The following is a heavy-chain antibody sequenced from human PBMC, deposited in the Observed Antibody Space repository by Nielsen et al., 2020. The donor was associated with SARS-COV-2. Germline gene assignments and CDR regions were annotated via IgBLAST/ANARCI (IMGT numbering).Heavy chain of an antibody. Sequence: GSLRLSCTVSGGSISSYYWSWIRQPPGKGLEWIGYIYYSGSTNYNPSLKSRVTISVDTSKNQFSLKLSSVTAADTAVYYCARDSYYDFWSGYWHQGSYYYYYGMDVWGQGTTVTVSS. J-gene: IGHJ6*02. CDR1: GGSISSYY. CDR3: ARDSYYDFWSGYWHQGSYYYYYGMDV. V-gene: IGHV4-59*12. CDR2: IYYSGST. D-gene: IGHD3-3*01.